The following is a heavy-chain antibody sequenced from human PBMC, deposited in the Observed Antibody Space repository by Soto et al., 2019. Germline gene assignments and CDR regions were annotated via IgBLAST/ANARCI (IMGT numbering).Heavy chain of an antibody. J-gene: IGHJ4*02. CDR2: IYWDNDK. CDR3: ARSLWFGELH. Sequence: QITLKESGPTLVKPTQTLTLTCSFSGFSLSTTGVGVGWIRQSPGKALEWLALIYWDNDKRYSPSLKSRVTITRHTSKIQVGLTVTNMDPVDTGTYYCARSLWFGELHWGQGALVTVSS. CDR1: GFSLSTTGVG. V-gene: IGHV2-5*02. D-gene: IGHD3-10*01.